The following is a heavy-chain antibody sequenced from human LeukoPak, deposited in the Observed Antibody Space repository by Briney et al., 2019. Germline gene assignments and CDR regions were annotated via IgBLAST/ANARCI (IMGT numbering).Heavy chain of an antibody. CDR3: HGSGSPSDAFDI. CDR2: INAGNGNT. V-gene: IGHV1-3*01. Sequence: ASVRVSFKASGYTFTSYAMHWVRHAPGQRLEWMGWINAGNGNTKYSQKFQGRVTITRDTSASTAYMELSSLRSEDTAVYYCHGSGSPSDAFDIWGQGTMVTVSS. J-gene: IGHJ3*02. CDR1: GYTFTSYA. D-gene: IGHD3-10*01.